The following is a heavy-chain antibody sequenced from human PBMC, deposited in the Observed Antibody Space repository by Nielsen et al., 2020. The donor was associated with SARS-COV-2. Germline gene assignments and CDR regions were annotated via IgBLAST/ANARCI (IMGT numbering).Heavy chain of an antibody. D-gene: IGHD2-15*01. CDR2: INAGNGNT. J-gene: IGHJ5*02. Sequence: ASVKVSCKTSGYTFTSFAIHWVRQAPGQSLEWMGWINAGNGNTKYSQKFQGRVSITRDTSASTAYMELSSLRYEDTAVYYCTRELVVGATPWLDPWGQGTLVTVSS. CDR1: GYTFTSFA. V-gene: IGHV1-3*01. CDR3: TRELVVGATPWLDP.